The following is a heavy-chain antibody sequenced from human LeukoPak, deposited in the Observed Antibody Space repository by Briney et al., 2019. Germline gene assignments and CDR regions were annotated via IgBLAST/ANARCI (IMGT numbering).Heavy chain of an antibody. D-gene: IGHD2/OR15-2a*01. V-gene: IGHV3-48*03. CDR1: GLTFSSYR. CDR2: IDSSGSII. CDR3: ARGRNTSTFAFLDY. J-gene: IGHJ4*02. Sequence: PGGSLRLSCTDSGLTFSSYRMECGRQAPGEGLEWGFYIDSSGSIIYDADSVKGRFNISRDNAKNSLYLQLNSLRAENTDCFFFARGRNTSTFAFLDYWGPGTLVTISS.